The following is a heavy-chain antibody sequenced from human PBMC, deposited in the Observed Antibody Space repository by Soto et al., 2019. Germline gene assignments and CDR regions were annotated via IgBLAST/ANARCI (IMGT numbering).Heavy chain of an antibody. D-gene: IGHD3-3*01. CDR1: GGSISSYY. CDR2: IYYSGST. Sequence: PSETLSLTCTVSGGSISSYYWSRIRQPPGKGLEWIGYIYYSGSTNYNPSLKSRVTISVDTSKNQFSLKLSSVTAADTAVYYCASTPAVNYEFWGGYPNYFAYWGQGTLVTVSS. V-gene: IGHV4-59*01. J-gene: IGHJ4*02. CDR3: ASTPAVNYEFWGGYPNYFAY.